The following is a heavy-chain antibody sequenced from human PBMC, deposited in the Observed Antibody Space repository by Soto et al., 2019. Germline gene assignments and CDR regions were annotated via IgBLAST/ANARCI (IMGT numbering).Heavy chain of an antibody. CDR2: IGTSSSYI. Sequence: EVQLVESGGGLVKPGGSLRLSCAASGFTFSSYTMNWVRQAPGRGLEWVSSIGTSSSYIYYAASVKGRFTISRDNAKNSLFLQMNSLRADDTAVYYCARDSVRDYLYYYYGMDVWGQGTTVTVSS. CDR3: ARDSVRDYLYYYYGMDV. V-gene: IGHV3-21*01. CDR1: GFTFSSYT. J-gene: IGHJ6*02. D-gene: IGHD4-17*01.